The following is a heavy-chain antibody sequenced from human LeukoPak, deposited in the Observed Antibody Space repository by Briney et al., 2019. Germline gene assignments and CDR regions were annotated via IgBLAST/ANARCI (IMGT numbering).Heavy chain of an antibody. V-gene: IGHV3-30*02. CDR1: GFTFSSYG. J-gene: IGHJ4*02. Sequence: PGGSLRLSCAASGFTFSSYGMHWVRQAPGKGLEWVAFIRYDGSNKYYADSVKGRFTISRDSSKNTVFLQMNSLRAEDTAVYYCARWYCSSHNCYYDNWGQGTLVTVSS. CDR3: ARWYCSSHNCYYDN. CDR2: IRYDGSNK. D-gene: IGHD2-2*01.